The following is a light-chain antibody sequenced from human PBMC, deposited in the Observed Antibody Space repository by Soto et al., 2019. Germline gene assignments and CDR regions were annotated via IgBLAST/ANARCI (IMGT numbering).Light chain of an antibody. CDR1: SSDVGSYNY. V-gene: IGLV2-8*01. Sequence: QSALTQPPSASGSPGQSVTISCTGTSSDVGSYNYVSWYQQHPGKAPKLMIYEVSKRPSGVPDRFSGSKSGNMASLTVSGLQAEDEADYYCCSYAGTNSLKVFGGGTQLTVL. J-gene: IGLJ3*02. CDR3: CSYAGTNSLKV. CDR2: EVS.